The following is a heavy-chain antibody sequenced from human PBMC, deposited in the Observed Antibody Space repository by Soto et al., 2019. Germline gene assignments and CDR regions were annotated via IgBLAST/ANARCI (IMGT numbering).Heavy chain of an antibody. D-gene: IGHD3-22*01. CDR1: GFTFNNYG. CDR2: ISVSGVST. V-gene: IGHV3-23*01. CDR3: AKGLYYYDSSGYRLFDY. Sequence: GGSLRLSCAASGFTFNNYGLTWVRQAPGKGLEWVSTISVSGVSTHYADSVKGRFTISRDNSKKTLYLQMHSLRAEDTAVYYCAKGLYYYDSSGYRLFDYWGQGTQVPVSP. J-gene: IGHJ4*02.